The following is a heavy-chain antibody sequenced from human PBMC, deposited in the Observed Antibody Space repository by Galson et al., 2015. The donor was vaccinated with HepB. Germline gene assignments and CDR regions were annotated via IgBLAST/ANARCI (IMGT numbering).Heavy chain of an antibody. CDR2: ISDSTNET. CDR3: ARALGSGWDFSDY. CDR1: GFTFSNYR. D-gene: IGHD6-19*01. V-gene: IGHV3-21*01. Sequence: SLRLSCAASGFTFSNYRMNWVRQAPGKGLEWVSSISDSTNETYYADSVKGRFAIFRDNAKNSLYLQMNSLRGEDTAVYYCARALGSGWDFSDYWGQGTLVTVSS. J-gene: IGHJ4*02.